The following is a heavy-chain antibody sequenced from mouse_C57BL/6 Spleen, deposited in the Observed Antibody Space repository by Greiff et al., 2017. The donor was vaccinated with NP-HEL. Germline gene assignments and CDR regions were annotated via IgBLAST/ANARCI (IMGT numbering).Heavy chain of an antibody. CDR2: INPSSGYT. D-gene: IGHD2-5*01. Sequence: QVQLKESGAELAKPGASVKLSCKASGYTFTSYWMHWVKQRPGQGLEWIGYINPSSGYTKYNQKFKDKATLTADKSSSTAYMQLSSLTYEDSAVYYCANYYSNYEGAMDYWGQGTSVTVSS. CDR1: GYTFTSYW. V-gene: IGHV1-7*01. CDR3: ANYYSNYEGAMDY. J-gene: IGHJ4*01.